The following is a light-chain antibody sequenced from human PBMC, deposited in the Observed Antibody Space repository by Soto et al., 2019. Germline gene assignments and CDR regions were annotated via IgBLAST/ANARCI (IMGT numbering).Light chain of an antibody. V-gene: IGKV3-20*01. CDR1: QSVSSNF. CDR2: DAS. Sequence: EIVLTQSPGTLSLYPGQRATLSCRASQSVSSNFLAWYQQKPGQAPRLLIFDASNRATGIPDRFSGSGSGTDFTLTISRLEPEDFAVYYCQQYGSSPRTFGQGTKVEIK. CDR3: QQYGSSPRT. J-gene: IGKJ1*01.